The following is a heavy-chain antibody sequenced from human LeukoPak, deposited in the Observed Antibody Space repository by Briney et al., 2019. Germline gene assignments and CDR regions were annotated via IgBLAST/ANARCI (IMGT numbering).Heavy chain of an antibody. Sequence: GGSLRLSCAASGFTFSSYAMSWVRQAPGKGLEGVSAISGSGGSTYYADSVKGRFTISRDNSKNTLYLQMNSLRAEDTAVYYCAKVLVLRFLEWLKAYDPWGQGTLVTVSS. CDR3: AKVLVLRFLEWLKAYDP. CDR1: GFTFSSYA. V-gene: IGHV3-23*01. D-gene: IGHD3-3*01. J-gene: IGHJ5*02. CDR2: ISGSGGST.